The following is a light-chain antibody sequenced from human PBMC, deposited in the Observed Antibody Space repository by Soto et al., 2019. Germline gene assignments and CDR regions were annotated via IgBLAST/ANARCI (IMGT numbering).Light chain of an antibody. V-gene: IGLV2-8*01. Sequence: QSALTQPPSASGSPGQSVTISCTGTSSDVGAYNSVSWYQQHPGKVPRLMIYEVSKRPSGVPDRFSGSKSGNTASLTISGLQAEDEADYYCCSYAGSSTLLVFGTGTKLTVL. J-gene: IGLJ1*01. CDR3: CSYAGSSTLLV. CDR1: SSDVGAYNS. CDR2: EVS.